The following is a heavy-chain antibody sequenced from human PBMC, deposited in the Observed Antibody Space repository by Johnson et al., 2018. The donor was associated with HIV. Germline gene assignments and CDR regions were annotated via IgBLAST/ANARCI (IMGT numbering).Heavy chain of an antibody. Sequence: VQLVESGGGVVRPGGSLRLSCAASRFTFNNYAMSWVRQVPGEGLEWVANIKQDGSEKYYVDSVKGRFTISRDNSKNTLYLQMNSLRAEDTAVYYCAKDHRLTPDAFDIWGQGTMVTVSS. CDR3: AKDHRLTPDAFDI. CDR2: IKQDGSEK. D-gene: IGHD3-9*01. V-gene: IGHV3-7*03. J-gene: IGHJ3*02. CDR1: RFTFNNYA.